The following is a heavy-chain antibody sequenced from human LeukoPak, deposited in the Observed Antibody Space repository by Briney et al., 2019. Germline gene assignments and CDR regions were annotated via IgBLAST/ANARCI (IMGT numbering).Heavy chain of an antibody. V-gene: IGHV4-38-2*02. CDR1: GASISSSY. CDR3: ASYYYGPFDY. Sequence: SETLSLTCTVSGASISSSYWGWIRQPPGKVLEWIGSIYHSGSTYYNPSLKSRVTISVDTSKNQFSLKLSSVTAADTAVYYCASYYYGPFDYWGQGTLVTVSS. D-gene: IGHD3-10*01. CDR2: IYHSGST. J-gene: IGHJ4*02.